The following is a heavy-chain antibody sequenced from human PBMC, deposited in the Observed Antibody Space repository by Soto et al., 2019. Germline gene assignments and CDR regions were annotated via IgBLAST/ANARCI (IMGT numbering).Heavy chain of an antibody. CDR3: ARGGGGTSTRGYYYYGMDV. Sequence: GASVKVSCKASGGTFSSYAISWVRQAPGQGLEWMGGIIPIFGTANYAQKFQGRVTITADESTSTAYMELSSLRSEDTAVYYCARGGGGTSTRGYYYYGMDVWGKGTRVTVSS. J-gene: IGHJ6*04. CDR1: GGTFSSYA. CDR2: IIPIFGTA. D-gene: IGHD2-15*01. V-gene: IGHV1-69*13.